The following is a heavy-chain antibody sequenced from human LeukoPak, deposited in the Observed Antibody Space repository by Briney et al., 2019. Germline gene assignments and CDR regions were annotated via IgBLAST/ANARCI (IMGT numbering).Heavy chain of an antibody. CDR2: ISSSSSYI. CDR3: AGGDQPLLYIPFDY. D-gene: IGHD2-2*02. CDR1: GFTFSSYG. V-gene: IGHV3-21*01. J-gene: IGHJ4*02. Sequence: PGGTLRLSCAASGFTFSSYGMNWVRQAPGKGLEWVSSISSSSSYIYYADSVKGRFTISRDNAKNSLYLQMNSLRAEDTAVYYCAGGDQPLLYIPFDYWGQGTLVTVSS.